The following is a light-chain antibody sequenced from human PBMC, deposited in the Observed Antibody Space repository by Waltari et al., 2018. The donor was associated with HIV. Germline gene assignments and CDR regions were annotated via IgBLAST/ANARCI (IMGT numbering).Light chain of an antibody. V-gene: IGLV2-11*01. J-gene: IGLJ2*01. CDR2: DVT. CDR3: CSYAGIYTFL. CDR1: SSAVGGSSY. Sequence: QSSLTQPRSVSGSPRQSVPISCPGPSSAVGGSSYVSWYQQPPGKAPKRMIYDVTKRPSGVPDRFSGSKSGNTTSLTISGLQAEDEADYYCCSYAGIYTFLFGGGTKLTVL.